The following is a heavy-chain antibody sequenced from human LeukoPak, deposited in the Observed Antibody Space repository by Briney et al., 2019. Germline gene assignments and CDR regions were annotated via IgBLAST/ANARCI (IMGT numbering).Heavy chain of an antibody. V-gene: IGHV4-4*07. D-gene: IGHD2-15*01. CDR3: ARDRGLVADTGSLAYYMDV. J-gene: IGHJ6*03. CDR2: IYTSGST. CDR1: GGSISSYY. Sequence: KASETLSLTCTVSGGSISSYYWSWIRQPAGKGLEWIGRIYTSGSTNYNPSLKSRVTMSVDTSKNQFSLKLSSVTAADTAVYYCARDRGLVADTGSLAYYMDVWGKGTTVTVSS.